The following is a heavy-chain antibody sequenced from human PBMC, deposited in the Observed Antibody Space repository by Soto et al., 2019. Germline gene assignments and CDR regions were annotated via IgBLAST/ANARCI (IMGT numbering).Heavy chain of an antibody. CDR3: ATGCSGGSCYAGFDY. CDR1: GGSFSGYY. CDR2: INNSGST. Sequence: SETLSLTCAVYGGSFSGYYWSWIRQPPGKGLEWIGEINNSGSTNYNPSLKSRVTISVDTSKNQFSLKLSSVTAADTAVYYCATGCSGGSCYAGFDYWGQGTLVTVSS. D-gene: IGHD2-15*01. J-gene: IGHJ4*02. V-gene: IGHV4-34*01.